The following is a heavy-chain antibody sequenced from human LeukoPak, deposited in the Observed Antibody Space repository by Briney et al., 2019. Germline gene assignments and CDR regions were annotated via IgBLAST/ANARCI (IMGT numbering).Heavy chain of an antibody. D-gene: IGHD2-2*01. CDR1: GGSISSYY. V-gene: IGHV4-59*01. Sequence: SETLSLTCTVSGGSISSYYWSWIRQPPGKGLEWIGYIYYSGSTNYNPSLKSRVTISVDTYKNQFSLKLSSVTAADTAVYYCARAGYCSSTSCYVSWFDPWGQGTLVTVSS. CDR3: ARAGYCSSTSCYVSWFDP. J-gene: IGHJ5*02. CDR2: IYYSGST.